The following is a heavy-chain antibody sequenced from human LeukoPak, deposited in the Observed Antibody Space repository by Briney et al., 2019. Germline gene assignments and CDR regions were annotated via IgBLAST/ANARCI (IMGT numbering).Heavy chain of an antibody. CDR3: AGLVGRYSSGLYYYYFDY. V-gene: IGHV4-4*02. J-gene: IGHJ4*02. Sequence: PSGTLSLTCTVSGDSINSLDLWSWVCQPPGKGLEWIGEMYLSGTTHSNPSVKSRVTISIDKSKNQFSLNLSSVTAADTAVYYCAGLVGRYSSGLYYYYFDYWGQGTLVTVSS. D-gene: IGHD3-22*01. CDR1: GDSINSLDL. CDR2: MYLSGTT.